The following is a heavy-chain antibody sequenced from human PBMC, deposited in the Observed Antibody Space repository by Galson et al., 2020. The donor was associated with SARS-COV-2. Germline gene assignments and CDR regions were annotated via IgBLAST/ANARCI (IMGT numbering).Heavy chain of an antibody. CDR3: ARDLVGSSGWDYYCDY. D-gene: IGHD6-19*01. Sequence: GGSLRLSCAASGFTFSSYGMHWVRQAPGKGLEWVAVIWYDGSNKYYADSVKGRFTISRDNSKNTLYLQMNSLRAEDTAVYYCARDLVGSSGWDYYCDYWGQGTLVTVSS. J-gene: IGHJ4*02. CDR1: GFTFSSYG. CDR2: IWYDGSNK. V-gene: IGHV3-33*01.